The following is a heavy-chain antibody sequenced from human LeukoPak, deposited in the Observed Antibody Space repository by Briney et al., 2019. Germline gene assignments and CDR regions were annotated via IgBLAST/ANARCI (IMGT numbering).Heavy chain of an antibody. CDR2: ISRGGVIT. Sequence: PSETLSLTCTVSGGSISSSSYYWGWIRQPPGKGLEWVSSISRGGVITYYADSVKGRFTISRDNSNNTLYLHMNSLRAEDTAVYYCVSRAGSPWGPFDDWGQGTLVTVSS. V-gene: IGHV3-23*01. CDR3: VSRAGSPWGPFDD. J-gene: IGHJ4*02. D-gene: IGHD7-27*01. CDR1: GGSISSSSYY.